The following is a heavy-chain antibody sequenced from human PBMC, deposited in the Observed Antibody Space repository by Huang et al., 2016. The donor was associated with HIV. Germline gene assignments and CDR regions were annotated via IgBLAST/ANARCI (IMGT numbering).Heavy chain of an antibody. CDR2: INSDGSST. D-gene: IGHD3-10*01. Sequence: EVQLVESGGGLVQPGGSLKLSCAASGFTFSSYWMHWVRQAPGKGLVWVSRINSDGSSTSYADSVKCRFTISRDNAKNTLYLQMNSLRAEDTAVYYCASVPFGGAFDIWGQGTMVTVSS. V-gene: IGHV3-74*01. CDR1: GFTFSSYW. J-gene: IGHJ3*02. CDR3: ASVPFGGAFDI.